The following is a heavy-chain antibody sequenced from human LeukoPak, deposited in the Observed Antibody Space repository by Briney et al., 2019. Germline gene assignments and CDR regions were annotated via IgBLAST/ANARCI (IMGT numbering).Heavy chain of an antibody. CDR2: ISPSGSSA. Sequence: PGGSLRLSCAASGFTFSDYYMSWIRQAPGKGLEWMSYISPSGSSANYADSMKGRFTISRDNAKNSLYLEVNSLTAEDTAAYYCAAAAPGHYYFDYWGQGTLVSVSS. D-gene: IGHD6-6*01. CDR1: GFTFSDYY. V-gene: IGHV3-11*03. CDR3: AAAAPGHYYFDY. J-gene: IGHJ4*02.